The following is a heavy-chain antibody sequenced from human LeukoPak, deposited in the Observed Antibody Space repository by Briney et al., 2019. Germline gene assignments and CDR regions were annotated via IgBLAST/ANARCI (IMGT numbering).Heavy chain of an antibody. V-gene: IGHV3-23*01. CDR1: GFTFSSYA. D-gene: IGHD4-17*01. CDR2: IIGSGGRT. J-gene: IGHJ4*02. CDR3: AKSVMTTTVYFDY. Sequence: GGSLRLSCAASGFTFSSYAMSWVRQAPGKGLEWVSSIIGSGGRTDNVDSMKGRFSISRDNSKNTLYLQMNSLRAEDTAIYYCAKSVMTTTVYFDYWGQGTLVTVSS.